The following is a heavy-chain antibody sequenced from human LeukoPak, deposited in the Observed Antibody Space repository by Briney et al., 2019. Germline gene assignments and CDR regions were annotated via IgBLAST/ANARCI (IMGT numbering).Heavy chain of an antibody. CDR1: GGSISSYY. J-gene: IGHJ3*02. CDR2: INHSGST. CDR3: ARGSTMIVVVAFHAFDI. Sequence: SETLSLTCTVSGGSISSYYWSWIRQPPGKGLEWIGGINHSGSTNYNPSLKSRVTISVDTSKNQFSLKLSSVTAADTAVYYCARGSTMIVVVAFHAFDIWGQGTMVTVSS. D-gene: IGHD3-22*01. V-gene: IGHV4-34*01.